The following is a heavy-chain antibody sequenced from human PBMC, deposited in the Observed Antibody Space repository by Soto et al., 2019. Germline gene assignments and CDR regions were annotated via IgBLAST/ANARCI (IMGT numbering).Heavy chain of an antibody. CDR3: AKDLLVGTIEGGPRGMDV. V-gene: IGHV3-23*01. CDR1: GFTFSSYA. CDR2: VSGSGGST. D-gene: IGHD5-12*01. Sequence: EVQLLESGGGLVQPGGSLRLSCAASGFTFSSYAMSWVRQAPGKGLEWVSAVSGSGGSTYYADSVKGRFTISRDNSKNTLYLQMNSLRAEDTAVDCCAKDLLVGTIEGGPRGMDVWGQGTTVTVSS. J-gene: IGHJ6*02.